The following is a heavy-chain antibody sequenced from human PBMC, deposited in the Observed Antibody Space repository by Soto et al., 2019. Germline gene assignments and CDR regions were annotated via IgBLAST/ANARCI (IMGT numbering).Heavy chain of an antibody. CDR2: IIPIFGTA. J-gene: IGHJ4*02. V-gene: IGHV1-69*06. D-gene: IGHD3-22*01. CDR3: ARVGSSGYYLAY. CDR1: GGTFSSYA. Sequence: SVKVSCKASGGTFSSYAISWVRQAPGQGLEWMGGIIPIFGTANYAQKFQGRVTITADKSTSTAYMELSSLRSEDTAVYYCARVGSSGYYLAYWARGTLVTVSS.